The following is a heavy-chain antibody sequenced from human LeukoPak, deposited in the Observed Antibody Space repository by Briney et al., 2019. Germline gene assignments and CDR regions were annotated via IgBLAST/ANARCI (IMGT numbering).Heavy chain of an antibody. CDR3: AREIVVVVAATPVTTGFDY. CDR2: IYTSGST. D-gene: IGHD2-15*01. CDR1: GGSISSGSYY. J-gene: IGHJ4*02. Sequence: SETLSLTCTVSGGSISSGSYYWSWIRQPAGKGLEWIGRIYTSGSTNYNPSLKSRVTISVDTSKNQFSLKLSSATAADTAVYYCAREIVVVVAATPVTTGFDYWGQGTLVTVSS. V-gene: IGHV4-61*02.